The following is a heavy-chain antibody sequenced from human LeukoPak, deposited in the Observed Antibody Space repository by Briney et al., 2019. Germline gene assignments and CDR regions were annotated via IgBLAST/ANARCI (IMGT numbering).Heavy chain of an antibody. CDR2: ISSSSSYI. J-gene: IGHJ4*02. V-gene: IGHV3-21*01. CDR3: ARGLDSSGWDD. Sequence: GGSLRLSCAASGFTFRSYSMNWVRQAPGKGLEWVSSISSSSSYIYYADSVKGRFTISRDNAKNSLYLQMNSLRAEDTAVYYCARGLDSSGWDDWGQGTLVTVSS. D-gene: IGHD6-19*01. CDR1: GFTFRSYS.